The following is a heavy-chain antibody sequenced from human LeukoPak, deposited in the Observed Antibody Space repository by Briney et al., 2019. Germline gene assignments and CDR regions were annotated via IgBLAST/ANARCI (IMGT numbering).Heavy chain of an antibody. J-gene: IGHJ5*02. Sequence: PGRSLRLSCAASGFTFSSYAMHWVRQAPGKGLEWVAVISYDGSNKYYADSVKGRFTISRDNSKNTLYLQMNSLRAEDTAVYYCARGTPYGELRFDPWGQGTLVTVSS. D-gene: IGHD1-7*01. V-gene: IGHV3-30-3*01. CDR3: ARGTPYGELRFDP. CDR1: GFTFSSYA. CDR2: ISYDGSNK.